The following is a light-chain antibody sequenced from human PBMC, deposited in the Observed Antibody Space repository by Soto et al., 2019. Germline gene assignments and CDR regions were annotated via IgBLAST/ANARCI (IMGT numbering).Light chain of an antibody. CDR2: GAS. CDR1: QSVSSTY. J-gene: IGKJ1*01. Sequence: EIVLTQSPGTLSLSPGEGATLSCRASQSVSSTYLAWYQQKPGQAPRLLIYGASSRATGIPDRFSGSGSGTDFTLTISRLEPEDFAVYYCQQYNNSLWTFGQGTKVDIK. V-gene: IGKV3-20*01. CDR3: QQYNNSLWT.